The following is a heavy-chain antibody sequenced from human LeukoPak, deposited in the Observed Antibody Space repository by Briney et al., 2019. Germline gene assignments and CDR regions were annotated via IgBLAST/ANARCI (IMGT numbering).Heavy chain of an antibody. J-gene: IGHJ4*02. CDR1: GFTFSSYT. Sequence: GGSLRLSCAASGFTFSSYTLNWVRRAPGEGLEWVSGISGTGKSTYYADSVKGRFTISRDNSKNTLYLQINSLRADDTAVCYCAKPPMERHRYFDSWGPGTLVTVSS. V-gene: IGHV3-23*01. CDR2: ISGTGKST. CDR3: AKPPMERHRYFDS. D-gene: IGHD3-3*01.